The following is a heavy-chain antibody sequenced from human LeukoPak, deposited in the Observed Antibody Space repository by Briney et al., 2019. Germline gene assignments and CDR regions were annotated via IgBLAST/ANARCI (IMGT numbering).Heavy chain of an antibody. Sequence: GGSLRLSCAASGFTFSSYAMHWVRQAPGKGLEWVAVISYDGSNKYYADSVKGRFTISRDNSKNTLYLQMNSLRAEDTAVYYCARVLIVGATGGMDVWGQGTTVTVSS. CDR3: ARVLIVGATGGMDV. CDR1: GFTFSSYA. CDR2: ISYDGSNK. V-gene: IGHV3-30-3*01. J-gene: IGHJ6*02. D-gene: IGHD1-26*01.